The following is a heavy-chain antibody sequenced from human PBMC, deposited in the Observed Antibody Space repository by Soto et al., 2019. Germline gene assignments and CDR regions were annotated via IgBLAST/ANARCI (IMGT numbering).Heavy chain of an antibody. CDR2: IYPGDSDT. Sequence: GESLKISWKGSGYSFTSYWIAWVRQMPGKGLECMGIIYPGDSDTRYSPSFEGQVTSPADKAINTAYLQWSRLKASDSAMYYCARTFDTSGWYDHWGQGTLVTVSS. V-gene: IGHV5-51*01. J-gene: IGHJ5*02. D-gene: IGHD6-19*01. CDR1: GYSFTSYW. CDR3: ARTFDTSGWYDH.